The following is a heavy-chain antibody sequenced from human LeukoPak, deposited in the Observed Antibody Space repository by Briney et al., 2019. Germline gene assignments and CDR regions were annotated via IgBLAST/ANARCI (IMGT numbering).Heavy chain of an antibody. J-gene: IGHJ5*02. CDR1: GLTFSTYW. CDR3: ARELWFGELFNWFDP. V-gene: IGHV3-7*01. CDR2: IKADGGEK. D-gene: IGHD3-10*01. Sequence: GGSLRLSCAASGLTFSTYWMNWFRQTPGKGREWVAKIKADGGEKDHVASVKDRFTISRDNAKNSLYLQMNSLRAEDTAVYYCARELWFGELFNWFDPWGQGTLVTVSS.